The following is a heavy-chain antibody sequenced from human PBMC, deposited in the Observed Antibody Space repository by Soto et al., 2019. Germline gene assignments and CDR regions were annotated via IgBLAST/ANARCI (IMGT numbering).Heavy chain of an antibody. CDR1: GVTFSSYS. CDR2: ISSSSSYI. D-gene: IGHD3-3*01. V-gene: IGHV3-21*01. J-gene: IGHJ6*04. CDR3: ASVLLFQEPAAIYYTDHGMAV. Sequence: GGSLRLSCAASGVTFSSYSRNWVRQAPGKGLEWVSSISSSSSYIYYADSVKGRFTISRDNAKNSLYLQMNSLRAEDTAVYYCASVLLFQEPAAIYYTDHGMAVRGKGTTDPVSS.